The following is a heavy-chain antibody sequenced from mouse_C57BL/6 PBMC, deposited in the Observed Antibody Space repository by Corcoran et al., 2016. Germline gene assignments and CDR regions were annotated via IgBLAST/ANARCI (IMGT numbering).Heavy chain of an antibody. J-gene: IGHJ1*03. V-gene: IGHV1-26*01. D-gene: IGHD2-3*01. CDR3: ALYDGYYGWYFDV. CDR2: INPNNGGT. Sequence: EVQLQQSGPELVKPGASVKISCKASGYTFTDYYMNWVKQSHGKSLEWIGDINPNNGGTSYNQKFKGKATLTVDKSSSTAYMDLRSLTSEDSAVYYCALYDGYYGWYFDVWGTGTTVTVSS. CDR1: GYTFTDYY.